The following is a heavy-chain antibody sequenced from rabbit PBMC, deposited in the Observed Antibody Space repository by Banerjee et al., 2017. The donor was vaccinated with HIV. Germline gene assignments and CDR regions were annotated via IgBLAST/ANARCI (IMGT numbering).Heavy chain of an antibody. Sequence: QEQLEESGGDLVKPEGSLTLTCKASGFSFSSSYWICWVRQAPGKGLDWIACINAASSGLTYYATWAEGRFTSSKSSSTTVTLQMTSLTAADTATYFCVRGGLVVPYYFDLWGPGTLVTVS. D-gene: IGHD1-1*01. CDR2: INAASSGLT. CDR1: GFSFSSSYW. CDR3: VRGGLVVPYYFDL. V-gene: IGHV1S45*01. J-gene: IGHJ4*01.